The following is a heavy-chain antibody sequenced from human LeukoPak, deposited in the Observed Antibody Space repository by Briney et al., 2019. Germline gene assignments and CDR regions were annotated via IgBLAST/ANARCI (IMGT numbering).Heavy chain of an antibody. CDR2: IWYDGSNK. CDR3: ARAEEYYYYDSRGYYPPDW. J-gene: IGHJ4*02. CDR1: GFTFSSYG. V-gene: IGHV3-33*01. D-gene: IGHD3-22*01. Sequence: PGGSLRLSCAASGFTFSSYGMHWVRQAPGKGLEWVAVIWYDGSNKYYADSVKGRFTISRDNSKNTLYLQMNSLRAEDTAVYYCARAEEYYYYDSRGYYPPDWWGQGTLVTVSS.